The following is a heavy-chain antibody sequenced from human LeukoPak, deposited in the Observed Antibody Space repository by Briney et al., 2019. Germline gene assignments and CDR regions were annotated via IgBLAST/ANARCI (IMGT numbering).Heavy chain of an antibody. CDR2: IRYDGRNQ. V-gene: IGHV3-30*02. J-gene: IGHJ4*02. CDR1: AFTFSNAW. D-gene: IGHD1-1*01. Sequence: GGSLRLSCAASAFTFSNAWMSWVRQAPGKGLEWVAFIRYDGRNQYYADSVKGRFTISRDNFKKTLYLQMNSLRGEDTAAYHCVKDYGINSFDYWGQGTLVTVSS. CDR3: VKDYGINSFDY.